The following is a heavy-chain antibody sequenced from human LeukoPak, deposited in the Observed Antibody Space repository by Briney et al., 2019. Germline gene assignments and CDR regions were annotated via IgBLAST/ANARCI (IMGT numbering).Heavy chain of an antibody. V-gene: IGHV3-21*01. J-gene: IGHJ4*02. CDR2: ISSSSIYI. Sequence: GGSLRLSCAASGFTFSSYSMNWVRQAPGKGLEWVSSISSSSIYIYYADSVKGRFTISRDNAKNSLYLQMNSLRAEDTAVYYCARDFLPDSSGYYYPVFDYWGQGTLVTVSS. CDR3: ARDFLPDSSGYYYPVFDY. CDR1: GFTFSSYS. D-gene: IGHD3-22*01.